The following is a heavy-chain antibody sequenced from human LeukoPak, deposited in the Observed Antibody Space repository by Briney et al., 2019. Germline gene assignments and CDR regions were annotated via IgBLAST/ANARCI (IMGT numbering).Heavy chain of an antibody. CDR3: ARGGYCSSTSCYKHHERFNWFDP. V-gene: IGHV4-34*01. Sequence: PSETLSLTCAVYGGSFSGYYWSWIRQPPGKGLEWIGEINHSGSTNYNPSLKSRVTISVDTSKNQFSLKLSSVTAADTAVYYCARGGYCSSTSCYKHHERFNWFDPWGQGTLVTVSS. D-gene: IGHD2-2*02. J-gene: IGHJ5*02. CDR1: GGSFSGYY. CDR2: INHSGST.